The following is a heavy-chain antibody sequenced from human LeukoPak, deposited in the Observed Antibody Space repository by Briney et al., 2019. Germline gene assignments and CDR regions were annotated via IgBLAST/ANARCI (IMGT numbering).Heavy chain of an antibody. Sequence: GGSLRLSCAASGFTVSSNYMSWVRQAPGKGLEWVSVIYSGGSTYYADSVKGRFTISRDNSKNTLYLQMNSLRAEDTAVYYYARSGYSYTLDGFDYWGQGTLVTVSS. J-gene: IGHJ4*02. CDR1: GFTVSSNY. CDR3: ARSGYSYTLDGFDY. CDR2: IYSGGST. D-gene: IGHD5-18*01. V-gene: IGHV3-53*01.